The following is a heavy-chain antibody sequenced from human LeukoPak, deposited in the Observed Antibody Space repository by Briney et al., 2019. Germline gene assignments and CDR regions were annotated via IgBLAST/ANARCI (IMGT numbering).Heavy chain of an antibody. Sequence: GGSLRLSCAASGFIFSSYAMSWVRQAPGKGLEWVSTIGSSGANTNYADSVKGRFTISRDNSKNTLYLQMYSLRGNDTAVYYCAKDASSGWYYFDYWGQGTLVSVSS. CDR2: IGSSGANT. J-gene: IGHJ4*02. CDR1: GFIFSSYA. D-gene: IGHD6-19*01. V-gene: IGHV3-23*01. CDR3: AKDASSGWYYFDY.